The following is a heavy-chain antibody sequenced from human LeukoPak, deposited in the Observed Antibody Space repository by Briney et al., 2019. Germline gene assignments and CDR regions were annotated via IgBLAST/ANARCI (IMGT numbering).Heavy chain of an antibody. CDR3: ARDLAIAAAPYGMDV. V-gene: IGHV1-46*01. J-gene: IGHJ6*02. CDR1: GYTFTRYY. Sequence: GASVKVSCKASGYTFTRYYLHWVRQAPGQGLEWMGIINPSGGRTNNAQQFQGRVTMTRDTSTSTVYMQLSSLRSEDTAVYYCARDLAIAAAPYGMDVWGQGTTVTASS. D-gene: IGHD6-13*01. CDR2: INPSGGRT.